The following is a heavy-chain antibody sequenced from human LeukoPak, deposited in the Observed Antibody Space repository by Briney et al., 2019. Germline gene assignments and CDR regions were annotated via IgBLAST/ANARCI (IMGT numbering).Heavy chain of an antibody. CDR2: ISGSGGST. J-gene: IGHJ4*02. V-gene: IGHV3-23*01. Sequence: GGSLRLSCAASGFTFSSYAMSWVRQAPGKGLEWVSAISGSGGSTYYADSVKGRSTISRDNSKNTLYLQMNSLRAEDTAVYYCAKDEIEYSSSSYYFDYWGQGTLVTVSS. CDR3: AKDEIEYSSSSYYFDY. CDR1: GFTFSSYA. D-gene: IGHD6-6*01.